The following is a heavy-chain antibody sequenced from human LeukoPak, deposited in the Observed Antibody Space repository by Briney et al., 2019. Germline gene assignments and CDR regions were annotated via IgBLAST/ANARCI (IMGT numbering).Heavy chain of an antibody. D-gene: IGHD6-19*01. J-gene: IGHJ5*02. CDR1: GGSSSGYY. Sequence: SETLSLTCAVYGGSSSGYYWSWIRQPPGKGLEWMGEINHSGSTNYNPSLKSRVTISVDTSKNQFSLKLSSVTAADTAVYYCARGQRIAVAGRWVNWLDPWGQGTLVTVSS. CDR2: INHSGST. V-gene: IGHV4-34*01. CDR3: ARGQRIAVAGRWVNWLDP.